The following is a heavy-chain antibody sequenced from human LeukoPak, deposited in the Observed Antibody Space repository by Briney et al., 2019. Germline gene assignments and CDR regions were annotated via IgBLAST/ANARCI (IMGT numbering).Heavy chain of an antibody. CDR2: ISWNSGSI. CDR1: GFTFDDYA. V-gene: IGHV3-9*01. CDR3: AKVGNRYSGTPFDY. Sequence: SGGSLRLSCAASGFTFDDYAMHWVRQAPGKGLEWVSGISWNSGSIGCADSVKGRFTISRDNAKNSLYLQMNSLRAEDTALYYCAKVGNRYSGTPFDYWGQGTLVTVSS. D-gene: IGHD1-14*01. J-gene: IGHJ4*02.